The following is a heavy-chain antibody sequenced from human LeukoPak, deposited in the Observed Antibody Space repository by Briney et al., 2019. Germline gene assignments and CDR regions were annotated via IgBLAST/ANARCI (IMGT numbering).Heavy chain of an antibody. CDR2: ISGSSVYI. D-gene: IGHD3-22*01. Sequence: GGSLRLSCAASEFTFSNYAMNWVRQAPGKGLEWVSAISGSSVYIYYADSVKGRFTIFRDNAKNSLYLQMNSLRAEDTAVYYCARDSYYDSSGYYYDAFDIWGQGTMVTVSS. CDR1: EFTFSNYA. V-gene: IGHV3-21*01. J-gene: IGHJ3*02. CDR3: ARDSYYDSSGYYYDAFDI.